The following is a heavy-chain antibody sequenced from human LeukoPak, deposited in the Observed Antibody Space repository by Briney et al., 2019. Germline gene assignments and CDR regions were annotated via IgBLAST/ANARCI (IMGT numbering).Heavy chain of an antibody. Sequence: GRSLRLSCAASGFTFSSYGMHWVRQAPGKGLEWVAVIWYDGSNKYYADSVKGRFTISRDNAKNSLYPQMNSLRAEDTALYYCAKAPTEKIVVVPAASYYYGMDVWGQGTTVTVSS. CDR2: IWYDGSNK. D-gene: IGHD2-2*01. CDR1: GFTFSSYG. CDR3: AKAPTEKIVVVPAASYYYGMDV. V-gene: IGHV3-33*03. J-gene: IGHJ6*02.